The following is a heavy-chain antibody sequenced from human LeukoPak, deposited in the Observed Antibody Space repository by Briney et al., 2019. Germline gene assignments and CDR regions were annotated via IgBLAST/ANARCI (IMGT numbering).Heavy chain of an antibody. Sequence: GGSLRLSCAASGFTFSTFWMSWVRQAPGKGLEWVANIKHDGSEKYYVDSVSGRFTISRDNDKKSLSLQMNMLRAGDTAMYYCASGGRHKVPAAVSDHFDYWGQGTLATVSS. D-gene: IGHD4-11*01. CDR3: ASGGRHKVPAAVSDHFDY. V-gene: IGHV3-7*01. CDR2: IKHDGSEK. J-gene: IGHJ4*02. CDR1: GFTFSTFW.